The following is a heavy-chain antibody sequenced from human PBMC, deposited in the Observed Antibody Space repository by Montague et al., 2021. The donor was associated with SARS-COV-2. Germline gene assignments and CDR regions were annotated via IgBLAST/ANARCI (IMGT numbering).Heavy chain of an antibody. CDR2: IYYSGST. J-gene: IGHJ6*02. Sequence: SETLSLTCTVSGGSISSYYWSWIRQPPGKGLEWIGYIYYSGSTNYNPSLKSRVTISVDTSKNQFSLKLSSVAAADTAVYYCARQRRSWLLTYYYYFGMDVWGQGTTVTVSS. D-gene: IGHD3-22*01. CDR1: GGSISSYY. CDR3: ARQRRSWLLTYYYYFGMDV. V-gene: IGHV4-59*01.